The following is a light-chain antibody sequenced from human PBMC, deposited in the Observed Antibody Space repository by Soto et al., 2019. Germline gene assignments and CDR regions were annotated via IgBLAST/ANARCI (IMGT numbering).Light chain of an antibody. CDR1: QSITSNF. Sequence: EIVLTQSPGTLSLSPGERATHSCRASQSITSNFLAWYQQKPGQAPRLLIYGASTRAAGVPDRFSGSGSGTDFTLTITRLEPEDFAVYYCQQYGRSPLMYTFGQGTKLGV. CDR3: QQYGRSPLMYT. J-gene: IGKJ2*01. V-gene: IGKV3-20*01. CDR2: GAS.